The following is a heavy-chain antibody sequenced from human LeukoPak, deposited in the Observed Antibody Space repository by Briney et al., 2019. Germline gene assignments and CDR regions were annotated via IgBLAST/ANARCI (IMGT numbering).Heavy chain of an antibody. Sequence: SETLSLTCAVSGASISSNNWWWRWVRQPPGKGLEWIGEIYHSGSTYYNPSLKSRVTISVDTSKNQFSLKLSSVTAADTAVYYCARGEPYYDSSGYPRLNWFDPWGQGTLVTVSS. CDR3: ARGEPYYDSSGYPRLNWFDP. CDR2: IYHSGST. D-gene: IGHD3-22*01. CDR1: GASISSNNWW. J-gene: IGHJ5*02. V-gene: IGHV4-4*02.